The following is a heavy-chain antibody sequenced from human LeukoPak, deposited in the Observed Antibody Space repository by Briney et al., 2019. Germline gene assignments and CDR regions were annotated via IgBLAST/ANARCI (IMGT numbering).Heavy chain of an antibody. Sequence: PGRSLRLSCAASGFTFFNYGMHWVRQAPGKGLDWVAVIWNDGSYKYYADPVKGRFTISRDNPKNTLYLQMNSLRAEDTAIYYCAKVVQYTASTGTGLDYWGQGTLVTVSS. CDR1: GFTFFNYG. J-gene: IGHJ4*02. D-gene: IGHD6-13*01. CDR3: AKVVQYTASTGTGLDY. V-gene: IGHV3-33*06. CDR2: IWNDGSYK.